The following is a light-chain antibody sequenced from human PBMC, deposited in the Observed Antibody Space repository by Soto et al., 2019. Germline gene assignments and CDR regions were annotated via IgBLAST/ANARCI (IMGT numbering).Light chain of an antibody. CDR1: QSVNGF. Sequence: EIVMTPSPGTLSVFTGESVTLSCRASQSVNGFLDWFQHKPGQAPRLVLKRIFIRAIGVPARFSGSGSETEFTLTINGLQSEDSGVYYCLQHYAWPWTFGQGTKVDIK. V-gene: IGKV3-15*01. CDR3: LQHYAWPWT. CDR2: RIF. J-gene: IGKJ1*01.